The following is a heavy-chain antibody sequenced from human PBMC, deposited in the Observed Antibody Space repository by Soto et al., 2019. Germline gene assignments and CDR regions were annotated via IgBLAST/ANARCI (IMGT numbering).Heavy chain of an antibody. V-gene: IGHV4-4*02. Sequence: SSETLSLTCAVSSGSISSSNWWSWVRQPPGKGLEWIGEIYHSGSTNYNPSLKSRVTISVDKSKNQFSLKLSSVTAADTAVYYCPVAVAGTDYYFDYWGQGTLVTVSS. CDR1: SGSISSSNW. J-gene: IGHJ4*02. CDR2: IYHSGST. CDR3: PVAVAGTDYYFDY. D-gene: IGHD6-19*01.